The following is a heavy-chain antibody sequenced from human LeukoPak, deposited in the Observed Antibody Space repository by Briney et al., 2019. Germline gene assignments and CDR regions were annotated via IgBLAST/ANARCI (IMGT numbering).Heavy chain of an antibody. D-gene: IGHD2-15*01. CDR3: ARGPRSSRFDY. Sequence: KPSETLSLTCGVYGGSFSGYYWSWIRQPPGKGLEGIGEINHSGSTNYTTSLKSRVTISVDTSKNQFALKLSSVTVADTAVYYCARGPRSSRFDYWGQGTLVTVSS. V-gene: IGHV4-34*01. CDR2: INHSGST. J-gene: IGHJ4*02. CDR1: GGSFSGYY.